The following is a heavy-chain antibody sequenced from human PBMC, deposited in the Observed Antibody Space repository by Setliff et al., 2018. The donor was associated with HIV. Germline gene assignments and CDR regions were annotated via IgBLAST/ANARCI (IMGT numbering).Heavy chain of an antibody. Sequence: SETLSLTCTVSGGSIISSSYYWGWIRQPPGKGPEWIGTMYYRGTTYNNPSLKSRVTFSADTSKNQFSLNLNSVTATDTAVYYCVRQGLTMNRGVPAPILYYFDYWGQGILVTVSS. V-gene: IGHV4-39*01. CDR3: VRQGLTMNRGVPAPILYYFDY. CDR1: GGSIISSSYY. CDR2: MYYRGTT. J-gene: IGHJ4*02. D-gene: IGHD3-10*01.